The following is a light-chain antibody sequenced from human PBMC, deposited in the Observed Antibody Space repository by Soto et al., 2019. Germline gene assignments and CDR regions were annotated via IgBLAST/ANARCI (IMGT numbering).Light chain of an antibody. V-gene: IGKV2D-29*01. J-gene: IGKJ2*01. CDR3: MQSIQFPRT. Sequence: DIVMTQTPFSLSVTPGQPASISCKSSQTLLFSDGRTFLYWYLQKPGQPPQILISEVSNRLSGVPDRFSGSGSATDVTLKISRVEAEDVGAYYCMQSIQFPRTFGQGTKLDI. CDR1: QTLLFSDGRTF. CDR2: EVS.